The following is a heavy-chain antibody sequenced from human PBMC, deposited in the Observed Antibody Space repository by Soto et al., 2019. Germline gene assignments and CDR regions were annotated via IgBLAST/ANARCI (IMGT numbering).Heavy chain of an antibody. Sequence: QVQLVQSGAEVKKPGSSVKVSCKASGGTFSSYAISWVRQAPGQGLEWMGGIIPIFGTANYAQKFQGRVTITADESTSTAYMELSSLRSEDTAVYYCARVGPNCSGGSCFDYYYYYGMDVWGQGTTATVSS. J-gene: IGHJ6*02. CDR2: IIPIFGTA. D-gene: IGHD2-15*01. CDR1: GGTFSSYA. CDR3: ARVGPNCSGGSCFDYYYYYGMDV. V-gene: IGHV1-69*01.